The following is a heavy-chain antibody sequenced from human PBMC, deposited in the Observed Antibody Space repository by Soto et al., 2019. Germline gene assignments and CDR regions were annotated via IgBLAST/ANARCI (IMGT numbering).Heavy chain of an antibody. CDR1: GFTFSSYA. D-gene: IGHD3-3*01. V-gene: IGHV3-30-3*01. Sequence: HPGGSLRLSCAASGFTFSSYAMHWVRQAPGKXLEWVAVISYDGSNKYYADSVKGRFTISRDNSKNTLYLQMNSLRAEDTAVYYCARDGEVLRDGYNFDFDYWGQGTLVTVSS. J-gene: IGHJ4*02. CDR2: ISYDGSNK. CDR3: ARDGEVLRDGYNFDFDY.